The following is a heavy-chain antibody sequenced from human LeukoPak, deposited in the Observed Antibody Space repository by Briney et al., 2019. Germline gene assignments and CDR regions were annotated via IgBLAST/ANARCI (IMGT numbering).Heavy chain of an antibody. CDR1: GGSISSSSYY. J-gene: IGHJ4*02. V-gene: IGHV4-39*01. D-gene: IGHD3-22*01. CDR2: IYYSGST. CDR3: VGAPNYYDSSGYYYRADFDY. Sequence: SQTLSLTCTVSGGSISSSSYYWGWIRQPPGKGLEWIGSIYYSGSTYYNPSLKSRVTISVDTSKNQFSLKLSSVTAADTAVYYCVGAPNYYDSSGYYYRADFDYWGQGTLVTVSS.